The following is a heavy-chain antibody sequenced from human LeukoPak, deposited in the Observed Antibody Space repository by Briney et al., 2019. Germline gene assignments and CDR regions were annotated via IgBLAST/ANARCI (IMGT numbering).Heavy chain of an antibody. D-gene: IGHD5-24*01. V-gene: IGHV5-51*01. J-gene: IGHJ4*02. CDR1: GYTFTSYW. Sequence: KVSCKASGYTFTSYWIGWVRQMPGKGLEWMGIIYPGDSDTRHSPSFQGQVTISADKSISTAYLQWSSLKASDTAMYYCARPRDGYNWGYFGYWGQGTLVTVSS. CDR2: IYPGDSDT. CDR3: ARPRDGYNWGYFGY.